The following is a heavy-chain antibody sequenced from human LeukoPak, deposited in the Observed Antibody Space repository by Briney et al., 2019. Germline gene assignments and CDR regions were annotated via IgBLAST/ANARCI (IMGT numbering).Heavy chain of an antibody. CDR1: GYTFTSYG. J-gene: IGHJ4*02. CDR3: ASHAVWGYYDY. D-gene: IGHD3-22*01. CDR2: ISAYNGNT. V-gene: IGHV1-18*01. Sequence: GASVKVSCKASGYTFTSYGISWVRQAPGQGLEWMGWISAYNGNTNYAQKLQGRVTMTTDTSTSTTYMELRSLRSDDTAVYFCASHAVWGYYDYWGQGTLVTVSS.